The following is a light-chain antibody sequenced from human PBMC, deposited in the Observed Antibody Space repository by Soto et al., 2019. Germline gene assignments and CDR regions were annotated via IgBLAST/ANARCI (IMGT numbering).Light chain of an antibody. CDR1: QSVSSSY. Sequence: EIVLTQSPGTLSLSPGERATLSCRASQSVSSSYLAWYQQKPGQAPRLLIYGASSRATGIPARFSGSGSGTDFTLTISSLEPEDFAVYYCQQRSNWPSTWTFGQGTKVDIK. CDR2: GAS. V-gene: IGKV3D-20*02. CDR3: QQRSNWPSTWT. J-gene: IGKJ1*01.